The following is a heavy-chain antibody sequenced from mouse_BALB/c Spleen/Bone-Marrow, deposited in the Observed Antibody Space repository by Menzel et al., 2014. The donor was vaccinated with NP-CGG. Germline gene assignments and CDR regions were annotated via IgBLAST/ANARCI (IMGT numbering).Heavy chain of an antibody. D-gene: IGHD1-1*01. CDR2: INPSNGGT. V-gene: IGHV1S81*02. Sequence: VQLQQSGAELVKPGASVKLSCKASGYTFTSYYMYWVKQRPGQGLEWIGGINPSNGGTNFNEKFKSKATLTVDKSSSTAYMQLSRLTSEDSAVYYCTRDHYYYGSSYWYFDVWGAGTTVTVSS. J-gene: IGHJ1*01. CDR3: TRDHYYYGSSYWYFDV. CDR1: GYTFTSYY.